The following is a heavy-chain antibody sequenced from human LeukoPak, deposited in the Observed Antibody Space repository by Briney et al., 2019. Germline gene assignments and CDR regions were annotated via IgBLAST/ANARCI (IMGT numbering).Heavy chain of an antibody. Sequence: PGRSLRLSCAASGFTFDDYAMHWVRQAPGKGLEWVSGISWNSGSIGYADSVKGRFTISRDNAKNSLYLQMNSLRAEDTALYYCAKDRYARTSLFEYWGQGTLVTVS. J-gene: IGHJ4*02. V-gene: IGHV3-9*01. CDR3: AKDRYARTSLFEY. CDR1: GFTFDDYA. D-gene: IGHD2-8*01. CDR2: ISWNSGSI.